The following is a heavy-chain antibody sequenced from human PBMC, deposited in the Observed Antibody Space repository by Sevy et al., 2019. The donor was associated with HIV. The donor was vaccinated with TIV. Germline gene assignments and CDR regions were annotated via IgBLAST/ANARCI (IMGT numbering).Heavy chain of an antibody. D-gene: IGHD3-9*01. CDR2: ISYDGSDK. Sequence: GGSLRLSCAASGFAFSNYYAMHWVRQAPGKGLEWVALISYDGSDKYYADSVKGRFTISRDNSKNTVYLQMNSLRAEDTALYYCARAEGRRYFDPSGWFDPWGQGTLVTVSS. CDR3: ARAEGRRYFDPSGWFDP. J-gene: IGHJ5*02. CDR1: GFAFSNYYA. V-gene: IGHV3-30-3*01.